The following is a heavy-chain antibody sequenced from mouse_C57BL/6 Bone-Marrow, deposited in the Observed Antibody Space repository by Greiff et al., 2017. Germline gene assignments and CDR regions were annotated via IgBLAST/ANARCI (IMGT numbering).Heavy chain of an antibody. CDR1: GYSFTGYY. J-gene: IGHJ3*01. V-gene: IGHV1-42*01. Sequence: VQLQQSGPELVKPGASVKISCKASGYSFTGYYMNWVKQSPEKSLEWIGEINPSTGGTTYNQKFKAKATLTVDKSSSTAYMQLKSLTSEDSAVYYCARSGTAQATSWFAYWCQGTLVTVSA. CDR3: ARSGTAQATSWFAY. D-gene: IGHD3-2*02. CDR2: INPSTGGT.